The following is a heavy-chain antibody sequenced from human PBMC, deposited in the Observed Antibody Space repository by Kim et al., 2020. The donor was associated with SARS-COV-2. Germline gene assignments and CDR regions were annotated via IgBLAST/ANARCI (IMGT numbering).Heavy chain of an antibody. Sequence: GGSLRLSCAGSGFSFSDSAVQWVRQASGKGLQWVGYIRSGAHNYATAYGASVKGRFTFSRDDFKNTAYLQMNNLEADETAVYYCIRHVEFLRSYWGPGGLVTVSS. V-gene: IGHV3-73*01. CDR2: IRSGAHNYAT. CDR3: IRHVEFLRSY. CDR1: GFSFSDSA. J-gene: IGHJ4*02. D-gene: IGHD5-12*01.